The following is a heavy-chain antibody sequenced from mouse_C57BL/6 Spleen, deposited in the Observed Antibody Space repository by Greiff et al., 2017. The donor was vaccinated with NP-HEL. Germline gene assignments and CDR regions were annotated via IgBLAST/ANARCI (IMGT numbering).Heavy chain of an antibody. V-gene: IGHV2-6-1*01. CDR2: IWSDGST. D-gene: IGHD1-1*01. CDR1: GFSLTSYG. CDR3: ARHGLLREEALDY. Sequence: VKLVESGPGLVAPSQSLSITCTVSGFSLTSYGVHWVRQPPGKGLEWLVVIWSDGSTTYNSALKSRLSISKDNSKSQVFLKMNRLQTDDTAMYYCARHGLLREEALDYWGQGTSVTVSS. J-gene: IGHJ4*01.